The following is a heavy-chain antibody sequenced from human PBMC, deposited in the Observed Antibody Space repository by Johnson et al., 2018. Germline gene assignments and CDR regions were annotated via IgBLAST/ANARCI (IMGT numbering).Heavy chain of an antibody. V-gene: IGHV3-30-3*01. D-gene: IGHD4-17*01. Sequence: QVQLVQSGGGVVQPGRSLRLSCAASGFTFSSYDMHWVRQAPGKGLEWVALISYDGSNKYYAYSVKGRFTISRDNSKNTLYLQMNSLRAEDTALYYCARDPLGGDYDDAFDIWGQGTMVTVSS. CDR1: GFTFSSYD. CDR3: ARDPLGGDYDDAFDI. CDR2: ISYDGSNK. J-gene: IGHJ3*02.